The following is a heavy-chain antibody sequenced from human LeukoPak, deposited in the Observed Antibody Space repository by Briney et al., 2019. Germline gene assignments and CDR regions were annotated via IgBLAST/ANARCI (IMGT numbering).Heavy chain of an antibody. Sequence: GGSLRLSCAASGFIFTNYFMSWVRQAPGKGLEWVASIKHDGTEIYYVDSVKGRFTISRDNARSSLYLQMNSLRAEDTAVYYCARSLDYWGQGTLVTVSS. CDR2: IKHDGTEI. CDR1: GFIFTNYF. CDR3: ARSLDY. J-gene: IGHJ4*02. V-gene: IGHV3-7*01.